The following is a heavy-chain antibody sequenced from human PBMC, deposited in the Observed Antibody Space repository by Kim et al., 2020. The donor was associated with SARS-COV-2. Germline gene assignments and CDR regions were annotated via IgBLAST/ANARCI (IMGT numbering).Heavy chain of an antibody. J-gene: IGHJ4*02. D-gene: IGHD3-16*01. Sequence: YNPAHKRRVTRSVTTSKNQFALKLSSVAAADKAVYYCASQGEGVWYYFDYWGQGTLVTVSS. V-gene: IGHV4-31*02. CDR3: ASQGEGVWYYFDY.